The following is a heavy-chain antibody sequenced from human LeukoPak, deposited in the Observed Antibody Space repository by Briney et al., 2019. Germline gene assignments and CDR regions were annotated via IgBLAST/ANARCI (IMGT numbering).Heavy chain of an antibody. CDR2: IYPGDSDT. V-gene: IGHV5-51*01. D-gene: IGHD1-26*01. CDR3: AAFTREPGENFDY. Sequence: GESLKISCKGSGYRFTSYWIGWVRQMPGKGLELMGIIYPGDSDTRYSPSFQGQVTISSDKSISTAYLQWGSLKASDTAMYYCAAFTREPGENFDYWGQGTLVTVSS. CDR1: GYRFTSYW. J-gene: IGHJ4*02.